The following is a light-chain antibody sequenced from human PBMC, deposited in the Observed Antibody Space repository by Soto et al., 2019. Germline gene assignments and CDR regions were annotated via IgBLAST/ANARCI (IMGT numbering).Light chain of an antibody. Sequence: AIQMTQSPSSLSASVGDRVTITCRASQGIRNDLGWYQQKPGKAPKLLIYGASSLQSGVPSRFSGSGSGSDLTLTISSLQPEDFAAYYCLQDYTYLWTFGQGTKVESK. CDR1: QGIRND. J-gene: IGKJ1*01. CDR2: GAS. CDR3: LQDYTYLWT. V-gene: IGKV1-6*01.